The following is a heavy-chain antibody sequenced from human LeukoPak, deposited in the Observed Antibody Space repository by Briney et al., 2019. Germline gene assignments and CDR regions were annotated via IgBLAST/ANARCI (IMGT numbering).Heavy chain of an antibody. J-gene: IGHJ4*02. V-gene: IGHV4-34*01. CDR1: GGSFSGYY. CDR2: INHSGST. D-gene: IGHD6-19*01. Sequence: SETLSLTCAVYGGSFSGYYWSWIRQPPGKGLEWIGEINHSGSTNYNPSLKSRVTISVDTSKNQFSLKLSSVTAADTAVYYCARDWLEYYFDYWGQGTLVTVSS. CDR3: ARDWLEYYFDY.